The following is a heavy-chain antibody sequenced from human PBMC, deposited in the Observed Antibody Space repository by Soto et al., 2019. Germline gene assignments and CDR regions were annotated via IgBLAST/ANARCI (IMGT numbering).Heavy chain of an antibody. CDR2: ISSSSSYI. Sequence: GGSLRLSCAASGFTFSSYSMNWVRQAPGKGLEWVSSISSSSSYIYYADSVKGRFTISRDNAKNSLYLQMNSLRAEDTAVYYCASDPGGPAAILQVHYYYGMDVWGQGTTVTVSS. V-gene: IGHV3-21*01. D-gene: IGHD2-2*02. CDR3: ASDPGGPAAILQVHYYYGMDV. CDR1: GFTFSSYS. J-gene: IGHJ6*02.